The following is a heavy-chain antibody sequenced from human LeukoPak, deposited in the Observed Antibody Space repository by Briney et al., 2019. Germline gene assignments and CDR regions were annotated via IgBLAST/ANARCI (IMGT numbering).Heavy chain of an antibody. J-gene: IGHJ4*02. Sequence: GGSLRLSCAASGFTFGSYAMNWVRQAPGKGLEWVSGISGRGGSPHYADSVKGRFTISRDNSKNTLYLQMNSLRAEDTAVYYCAKVNQDGSGTYYLSYYFDYWGQGTLVTVSS. CDR2: ISGRGGSP. V-gene: IGHV3-23*01. CDR3: AKVNQDGSGTYYLSYYFDY. D-gene: IGHD3-10*01. CDR1: GFTFGSYA.